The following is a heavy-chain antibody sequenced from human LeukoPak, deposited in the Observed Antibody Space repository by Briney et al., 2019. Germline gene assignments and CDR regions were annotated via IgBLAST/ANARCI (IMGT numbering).Heavy chain of an antibody. CDR3: ARMFGGYCSDGSCYKAFDM. V-gene: IGHV4-59*01. CDR1: AGSIRGYY. CDR2: IYFSGST. J-gene: IGHJ3*02. D-gene: IGHD2-15*01. Sequence: SETLSLTCTVSAGSIRGYYWNWIRQPPGKGLEWIGYIYFSGSTDSSPSLKTRVTISVDTSKNQFSLKMRSVTAADTAVYYCARMFGGYCSDGSCYKAFDMWGQGTMVTISS.